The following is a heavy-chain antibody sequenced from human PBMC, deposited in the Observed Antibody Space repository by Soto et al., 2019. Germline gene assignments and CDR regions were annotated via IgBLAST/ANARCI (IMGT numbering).Heavy chain of an antibody. J-gene: IGHJ3*02. CDR1: GYTFTSYG. CDR2: ISAYTGNT. CDR3: ARGGYYDSSADGDAFDI. Sequence: GASVKVSCKASGYTFTSYGISWVRQAPGQGLEWMGWISAYTGNTNYAQKLQGRVTMTTDTSTSTAYMELRSLRSDDTAVYYCARGGYYDSSADGDAFDIWGQGTMVTVSS. V-gene: IGHV1-18*01. D-gene: IGHD3-22*01.